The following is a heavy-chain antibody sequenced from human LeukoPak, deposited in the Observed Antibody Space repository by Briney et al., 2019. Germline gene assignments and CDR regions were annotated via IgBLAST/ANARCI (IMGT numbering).Heavy chain of an antibody. CDR1: GFTFSSYS. CDR3: ARVHLNDNGDYSNWFDP. CDR2: LSSSSTYV. Sequence: GGSLRLSCAASGFTFSSYSMNWVRQAPGKGLEWVSSLSSSSTYVYYADSVKGRFTISRDNAKNSLYLQMNSLRAEDTAVYYCARVHLNDNGDYSNWFDPWGQGTLVTVSS. V-gene: IGHV3-21*01. J-gene: IGHJ5*02. D-gene: IGHD4-17*01.